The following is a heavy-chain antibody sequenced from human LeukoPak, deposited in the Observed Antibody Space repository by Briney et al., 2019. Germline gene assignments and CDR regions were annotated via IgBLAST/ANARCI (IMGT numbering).Heavy chain of an antibody. Sequence: SETLSLTCAVSGGFLSSSNWWSWVRQPPGKGLEWIGEIYHSGSTNYNPSLKSRVTISVDKSKNQSSLKLSSVTAADTAVYYCARAKEWAYYYDSSGKSTLDYWGQGTVVTVSS. V-gene: IGHV4-4*02. D-gene: IGHD3-22*01. J-gene: IGHJ4*02. CDR1: GGFLSSSNW. CDR3: ARAKEWAYYYDSSGKSTLDY. CDR2: IYHSGST.